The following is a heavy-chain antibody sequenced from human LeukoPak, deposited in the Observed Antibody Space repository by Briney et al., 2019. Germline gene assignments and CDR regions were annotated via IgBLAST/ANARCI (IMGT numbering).Heavy chain of an antibody. Sequence: SETLSLTCTVSVGFISNYYWSWIRQPPGEGLEWIGYIYYSGSTNYNPSLKSRVTISIDTSKNQFSLNLTSVTAADTAVYYCARGGLGGITAYSNYLFDYWGQGTLVTVSS. CDR1: VGFISNYY. CDR3: ARGGLGGITAYSNYLFDY. J-gene: IGHJ4*02. V-gene: IGHV4-59*08. D-gene: IGHD4-11*01. CDR2: IYYSGST.